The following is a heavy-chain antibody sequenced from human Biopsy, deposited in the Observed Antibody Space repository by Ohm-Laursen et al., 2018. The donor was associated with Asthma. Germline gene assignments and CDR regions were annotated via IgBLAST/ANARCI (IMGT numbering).Heavy chain of an antibody. J-gene: IGHJ4*02. CDR1: RFTYE. Sequence: SLRLSCAASRFTYEMHWVRQAPGKGLERVAVISYDGSSIYYADSVKGRFTISRDNSKNTLSLQMNSLTAEDAAVYYCAREGVAGTHIEDWGQGTLVTVSS. CDR2: ISYDGSSI. CDR3: AREGVAGTHIED. V-gene: IGHV3-30*19. D-gene: IGHD6-19*01.